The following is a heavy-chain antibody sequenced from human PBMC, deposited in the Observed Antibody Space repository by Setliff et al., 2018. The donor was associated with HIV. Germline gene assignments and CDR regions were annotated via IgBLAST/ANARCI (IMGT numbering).Heavy chain of an antibody. Sequence: GASVKVSCKASGYTFTNYYIHWVRQAPGQGLEWMGIINPSGGSTTYAQKFQGRVTMTRDTSTSTVYMELSSLRSEDTAVYCCARDAFDYTAYYYSYMDVWGKGTTVTVSS. J-gene: IGHJ6*03. CDR3: ARDAFDYTAYYYSYMDV. CDR1: GYTFTNYY. V-gene: IGHV1-46*01. CDR2: INPSGGST. D-gene: IGHD4-4*01.